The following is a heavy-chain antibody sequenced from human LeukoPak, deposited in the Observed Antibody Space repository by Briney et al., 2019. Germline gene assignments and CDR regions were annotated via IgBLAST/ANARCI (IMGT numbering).Heavy chain of an antibody. CDR2: ISAYNGNT. CDR3: ARVTYYYDSSGHYYDDAFDI. CDR1: GYTFTSYG. J-gene: IGHJ3*02. D-gene: IGHD3-22*01. V-gene: IGHV1-18*01. Sequence: ASVKVSCKASGYTFTSYGISWVRQAPGQGLEWMGWISAYNGNTNYAQKLQGRVTMTTDTSTSTAYMELRSLRSDDTAVYYCARVTYYYDSSGHYYDDAFDIWGQGTMVTVSS.